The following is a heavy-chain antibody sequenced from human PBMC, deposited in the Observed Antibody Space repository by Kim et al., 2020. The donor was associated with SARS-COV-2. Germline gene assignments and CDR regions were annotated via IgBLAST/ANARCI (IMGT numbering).Heavy chain of an antibody. CDR3: ARVTPGITGRWFDY. CDR2: ISSSSSYI. Sequence: GGSLRLSCAASGFTFSSYSMNWVRQAPGKGLEWVSSISSSSSYIYYADSVKGRFTISRDNAKNSLYLQMNSLRAEDTAVYYCARVTPGITGRWFDYWGQGTLVTVSS. CDR1: GFTFSSYS. J-gene: IGHJ4*02. V-gene: IGHV3-21*01. D-gene: IGHD1-20*01.